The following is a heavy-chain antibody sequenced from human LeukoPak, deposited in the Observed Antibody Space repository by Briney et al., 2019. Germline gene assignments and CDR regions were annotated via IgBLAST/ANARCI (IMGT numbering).Heavy chain of an antibody. CDR1: GFTFSSYA. CDR2: ISYDGSNK. V-gene: IGHV3-30*04. J-gene: IGHJ4*02. D-gene: IGHD6-13*01. Sequence: GGSLRLSCAASGFTFSSYAMHWVRQAPGKGLEWVAVISYDGSNKYYADSVKGRFTISRDNSKNTLYLQMNSLRAEDTAVYYCAREASSSWHRVFDYWGQGTLVTVSS. CDR3: AREASSSWHRVFDY.